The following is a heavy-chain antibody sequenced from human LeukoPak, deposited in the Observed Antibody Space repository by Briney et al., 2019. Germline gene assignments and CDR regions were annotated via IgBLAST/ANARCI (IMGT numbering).Heavy chain of an antibody. CDR3: AKGAVGATSLFDL. J-gene: IGHJ2*01. D-gene: IGHD1-26*01. CDR1: GFTFDDYA. V-gene: IGHV3-43D*03. CDR2: ISWDGGST. Sequence: GGSLRLSCAASGFTFDDYAMHWVRQAPGKGLEWVSLISWDGGSTYYADSVKGRFTISRDNSKFSLYLQMNSLRAEDTALYYCAKGAVGATSLFDLWGRGTLVTVSS.